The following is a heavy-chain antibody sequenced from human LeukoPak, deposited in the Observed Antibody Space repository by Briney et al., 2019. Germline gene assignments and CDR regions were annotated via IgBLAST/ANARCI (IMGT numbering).Heavy chain of an antibody. J-gene: IGHJ5*02. D-gene: IGHD2-2*02. Sequence: SQTLSLTCTVSGGSITSGGYYWSWIRQYPGKGLEWIGYIYYTGNTYYNPSLKSRVTISVDTSKNQFSLKLSSVTAADTAVYYCARYCTSTSCYKWGFDPWGQGTLVTVSS. CDR2: IYYTGNT. CDR1: GGSITSGGYY. CDR3: ARYCTSTSCYKWGFDP. V-gene: IGHV4-31*03.